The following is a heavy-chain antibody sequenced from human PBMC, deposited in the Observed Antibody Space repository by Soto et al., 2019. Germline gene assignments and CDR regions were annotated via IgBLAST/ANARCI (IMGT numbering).Heavy chain of an antibody. CDR1: GGSISSSNYY. CDR3: ARHSLALRKNNWFDP. Sequence: SQTLSLTCSVSGGSISSSNYYWGWIRQPPGKGLEWIGSIYYSGSTHYNAPLKSRVTISLDTSKNQFSLKVSSVTAADTAVYFCARHSLALRKNNWFDPWGQGIMVTVSS. V-gene: IGHV4-39*01. CDR2: IYYSGST. D-gene: IGHD3-3*02. J-gene: IGHJ5*02.